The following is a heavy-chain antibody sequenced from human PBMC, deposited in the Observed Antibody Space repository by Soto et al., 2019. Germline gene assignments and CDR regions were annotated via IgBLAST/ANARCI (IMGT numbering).Heavy chain of an antibody. V-gene: IGHV3-23*01. Sequence: PGGSLRLSCAASGFSFSTYAMSWVRQAPGKGLKWVSSISRSGGSTYYSDSVKGRFTISRDNSKNTLYLQMNSLRGDDTALYYCARDFWSGYADYYYYYGMDVWGQGTTVTVSS. CDR1: GFSFSTYA. CDR3: ARDFWSGYADYYYYYGMDV. CDR2: ISRSGGST. J-gene: IGHJ6*02. D-gene: IGHD3-3*01.